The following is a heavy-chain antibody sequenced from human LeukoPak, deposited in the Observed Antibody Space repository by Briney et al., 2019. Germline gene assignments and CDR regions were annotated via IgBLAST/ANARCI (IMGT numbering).Heavy chain of an antibody. V-gene: IGHV3-23*01. CDR1: GFTFSTYA. CDR3: VRDDDRPDNGLDY. Sequence: GGSLRLSCAASGFTFSTYAMSWVRQAPGKGLEWVSAIAGSGGSSYYADSVKGRFSISRDNSKNTLYLQMNSLRAEDTAVYYCVRDDDRPDNGLDYWGQGTLVTVSS. J-gene: IGHJ4*02. CDR2: IAGSGGSS. D-gene: IGHD3-22*01.